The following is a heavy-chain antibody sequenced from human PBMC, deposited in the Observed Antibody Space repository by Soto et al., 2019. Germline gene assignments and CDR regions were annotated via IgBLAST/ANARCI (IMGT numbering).Heavy chain of an antibody. V-gene: IGHV3-74*01. CDR2: ISPDGRTT. CDR3: AASWLPTSY. D-gene: IGHD3-10*01. J-gene: IGHJ4*02. CDR1: GFSFTHYW. Sequence: GRSLRRSCAASGFSFTHYWMHWVRQAPGKGLVWVSLISPDGRTTTYADSVKGRFTISRDNAKSTLYLQMNSLTVEDGAVYYCAASWLPTSYWGPGTLVTVSS.